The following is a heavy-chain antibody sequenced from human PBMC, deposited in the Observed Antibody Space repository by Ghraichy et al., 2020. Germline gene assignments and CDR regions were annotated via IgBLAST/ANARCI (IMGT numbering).Heavy chain of an antibody. J-gene: IGHJ4*02. CDR2: ISGSGGST. Sequence: GGSLRLSCAASGFTFSSYAMSWVRQAPGKGLEWVSAISGSGGSTYYADSVKGRFTISRDNSKNTLYLQMNSLRAEDTAVYYCAKDPRLVSVLSETSNYYGSGSYYDYWGQGTLVTVSS. CDR1: GFTFSSYA. V-gene: IGHV3-23*01. CDR3: AKDPRLVSVLSETSNYYGSGSYYDY. D-gene: IGHD3-10*01.